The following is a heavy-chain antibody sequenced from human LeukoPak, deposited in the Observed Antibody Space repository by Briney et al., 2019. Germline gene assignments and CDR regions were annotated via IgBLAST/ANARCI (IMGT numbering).Heavy chain of an antibody. CDR2: ISGSGGNT. CDR3: AKGKTGRFLEWLLFDH. Sequence: GGSLRLSCVASGFTFSSYARSWVRQAPGKGLEWVSTISGSGGNTYFADSVKGRFTISRDNSKNTLYLQMDSLRADDTAVYYCAKGKTGRFLEWLLFDHWGQGTLVTVSS. J-gene: IGHJ4*02. V-gene: IGHV3-23*01. CDR1: GFTFSSYA. D-gene: IGHD3-3*01.